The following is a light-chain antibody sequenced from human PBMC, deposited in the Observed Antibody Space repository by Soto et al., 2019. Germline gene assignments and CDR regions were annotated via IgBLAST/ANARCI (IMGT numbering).Light chain of an antibody. CDR3: QQRSNWPLT. J-gene: IGKJ4*01. V-gene: IGKV3-11*01. Sequence: DIVLTQSPATLSLSPGARATLSCRASQSVSSYFAWYQQKPGQAPRLLIYDASNRATGIPARFSGSGSGTDFTLTISSLEPEDFALYYCQQRSNWPLTFGGGTKVEIK. CDR2: DAS. CDR1: QSVSSY.